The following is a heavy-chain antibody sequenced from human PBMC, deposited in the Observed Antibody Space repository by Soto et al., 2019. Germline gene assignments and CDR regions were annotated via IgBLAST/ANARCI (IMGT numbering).Heavy chain of an antibody. V-gene: IGHV3-7*01. D-gene: IGHD3-9*01. J-gene: IGHJ6*02. CDR1: GFTFSSYW. CDR2: IKQDGSEK. Sequence: GGSLRLSCAASGFTFSSYWMSWVRQAPGKGLEWVANIKQDGSEKYYVDSVKGRFTISRDNAKNSLYLQMNSLRAEDTAVYYCARGAQYYDIPYYYGMDVWGQGTTFTVSS. CDR3: ARGAQYYDIPYYYGMDV.